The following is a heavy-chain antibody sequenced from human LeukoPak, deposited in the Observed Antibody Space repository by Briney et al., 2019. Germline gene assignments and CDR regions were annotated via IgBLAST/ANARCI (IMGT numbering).Heavy chain of an antibody. CDR3: ARGGSYSGSYSFFDY. Sequence: GASVKVSCKASGYTFTNYGISWVRQAPGQGLEWMGWISAYSGNTDYAQKFQGRVTMTTDTSTTTAYMELRSLTSDDTAVYYCARGGSYSGSYSFFDYWGQGTLVTVSS. CDR2: ISAYSGNT. CDR1: GYTFTNYG. J-gene: IGHJ4*02. V-gene: IGHV1-18*01. D-gene: IGHD1-26*01.